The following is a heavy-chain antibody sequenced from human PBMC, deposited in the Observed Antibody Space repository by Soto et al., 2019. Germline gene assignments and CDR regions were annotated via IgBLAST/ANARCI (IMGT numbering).Heavy chain of an antibody. Sequence: GASVKVSCKVSGYTLTELSMHWVRQAPGKGLEWMGGFDPEDGETIYAQKFQGRVTMTEDTSTDTAYMELSSLRSEDTAVYYCATYRGNYYGSGSYSELWGQGTLVTVSS. J-gene: IGHJ4*02. CDR3: ATYRGNYYGSGSYSEL. CDR1: GYTLTELS. CDR2: FDPEDGET. D-gene: IGHD3-10*01. V-gene: IGHV1-24*01.